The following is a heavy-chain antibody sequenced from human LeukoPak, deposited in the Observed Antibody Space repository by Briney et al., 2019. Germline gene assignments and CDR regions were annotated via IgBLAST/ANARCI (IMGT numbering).Heavy chain of an antibody. D-gene: IGHD1-1*01. J-gene: IGHJ6*02. CDR2: ISGSGDST. V-gene: IGHV3-23*01. CDR3: AKGDRFGTTGTMDV. CDR1: GFTFSSYA. Sequence: GGSLRLSCAASGFTFSSYAMSWVRQAPGKGLEWVSAISGSGDSTYYADSVKGRITISRDNSKNTLYLQMNSLRAEDTAVYYCAKGDRFGTTGTMDVWGQGTTVTVSS.